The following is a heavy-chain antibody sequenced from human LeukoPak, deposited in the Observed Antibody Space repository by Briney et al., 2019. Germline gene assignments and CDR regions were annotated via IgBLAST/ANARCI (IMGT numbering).Heavy chain of an antibody. CDR3: ARGGGDIVVEPAAGVNNWFDP. V-gene: IGHV4-34*01. CDR1: GGSFSGYY. Sequence: SETLSLTCAVYGGSFSGYYWSWIRQPPGKGLEWIGEINHSGSTNYNPSLKSRVTISVDTSQDQFSLKLTSVTAADTAVYYCARGGGDIVVEPAAGVNNWFDPWGQGTLVTVSS. D-gene: IGHD2-2*01. J-gene: IGHJ5*02. CDR2: INHSGST.